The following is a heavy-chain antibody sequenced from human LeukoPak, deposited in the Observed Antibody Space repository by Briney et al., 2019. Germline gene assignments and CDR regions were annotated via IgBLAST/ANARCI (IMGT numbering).Heavy chain of an antibody. CDR3: AKYSSSSNYYYGMDV. V-gene: IGHV3-30*18. D-gene: IGHD6-13*01. Sequence: GGSLRLSCSASGFTFSLYAMNWVRQAPGKGLEWVAFISNDGRNDHYADSVKGRFTISRDNAKNTVYMQMSSLRAEDTAVYYCAKYSSSSNYYYGMDVWGQGTTVTVSS. CDR2: ISNDGRND. J-gene: IGHJ6*02. CDR1: GFTFSLYA.